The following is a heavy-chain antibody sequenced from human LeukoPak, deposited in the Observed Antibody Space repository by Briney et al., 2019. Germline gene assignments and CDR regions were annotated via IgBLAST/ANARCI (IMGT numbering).Heavy chain of an antibody. D-gene: IGHD4-17*01. Sequence: SETLSLTCTVSGGSISSYYWSWIRQPPGKGLEWIGYIYYSGSTSYNPSLKSRVTISVDTSKNQFSLKLSSVTAADTAVYYCARDYGDHGDAFDIWGQGTMVTVSS. V-gene: IGHV4-59*12. CDR1: GGSISSYY. CDR2: IYYSGST. J-gene: IGHJ3*02. CDR3: ARDYGDHGDAFDI.